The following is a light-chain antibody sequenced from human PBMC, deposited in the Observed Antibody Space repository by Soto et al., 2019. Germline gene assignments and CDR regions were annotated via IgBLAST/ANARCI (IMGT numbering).Light chain of an antibody. Sequence: QSVLTQPRSVSGSPGQSVTISCTGTSSDVGGYNYVSWYQQHPGKAPQGMIYDVSERPSGVPDRFSGSKSGNTASLTISGLQAEDEADYYCCSNAGSYEVFGGGTKVTVL. CDR2: DVS. CDR1: SSDVGGYNY. J-gene: IGLJ2*01. V-gene: IGLV2-11*01. CDR3: CSNAGSYEV.